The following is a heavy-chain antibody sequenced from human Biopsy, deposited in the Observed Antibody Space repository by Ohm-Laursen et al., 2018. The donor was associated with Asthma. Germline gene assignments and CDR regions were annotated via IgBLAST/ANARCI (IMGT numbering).Heavy chain of an antibody. CDR2: INAANGNT. Sequence: ASVKVSCKASGYTFINYAIHWVRQAPGHSLEWMGWINAANGNTKYSQKFQGRLTISRDTSASTAYMELRSLRPEDTAAYYCARTYYDFLTGQVKDAFGIWGQGTMVTVSS. CDR1: GYTFINYA. V-gene: IGHV1-3*01. J-gene: IGHJ3*02. CDR3: ARTYYDFLTGQVKDAFGI. D-gene: IGHD3-9*01.